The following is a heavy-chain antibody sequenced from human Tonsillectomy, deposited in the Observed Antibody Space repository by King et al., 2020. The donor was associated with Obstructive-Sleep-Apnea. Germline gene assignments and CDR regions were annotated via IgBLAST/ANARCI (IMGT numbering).Heavy chain of an antibody. V-gene: IGHV4-39*07. CDR3: ARDDPSGEFFDY. J-gene: IGHJ4*02. CDR1: GGSISSSSYY. CDR2: IFYRGST. D-gene: IGHD3-16*01. Sequence: QLQESGPGLVKPSETLSLTCTVSGGSISSSSYYGGWIRQPPGKGLEGIGSIFYRGSTYYNPSLKSRVTISVDTSKNQFSLKLTSVTAADTAVYYCARDDPSGEFFDYWGQGTLVTVSS.